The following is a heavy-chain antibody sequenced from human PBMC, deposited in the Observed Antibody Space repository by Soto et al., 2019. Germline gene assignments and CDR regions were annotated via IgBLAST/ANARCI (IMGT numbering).Heavy chain of an antibody. Sequence: SETLSLTCAVSGGSISSGFYSWSWIRQPPGQGLEWIGYIYNSGNTYYNPSLMSRVTISVDRSQNHFSLKLTSVTAAATAVYYCARGSDGVWNWFDPWGQGTQVTVSS. CDR2: IYNSGNT. D-gene: IGHD2-21*02. CDR3: ARGSDGVWNWFDP. CDR1: GGSISSGFYS. J-gene: IGHJ5*02. V-gene: IGHV4-30-2*01.